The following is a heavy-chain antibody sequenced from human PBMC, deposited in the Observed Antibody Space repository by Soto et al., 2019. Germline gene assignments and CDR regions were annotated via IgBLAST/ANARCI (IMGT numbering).Heavy chain of an antibody. D-gene: IGHD1-26*01. CDR1: GYSFTSYW. V-gene: IGHV5-10-1*01. J-gene: IGHJ6*02. Sequence: LGESLKISCKGSGYSFTSYWISWVRQMPGKGLEWMGRIDPSDSYTNYSPSFQGHVTISADKSISTAYLQWSSLKASDTAMYYCARHQGGLISPYYYYGMDVWGQGTTVTVSS. CDR3: ARHQGGLISPYYYYGMDV. CDR2: IDPSDSYT.